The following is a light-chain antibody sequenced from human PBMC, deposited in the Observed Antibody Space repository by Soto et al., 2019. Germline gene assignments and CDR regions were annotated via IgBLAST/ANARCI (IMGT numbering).Light chain of an antibody. Sequence: DIVLTQSPGTLSLSPGERATLSCRASQTVSSSYLAWYQQKPGQAPRLLIYGASSRATGIPDRFSGSGSGTDFTLTISRLEPGDFAVYYCQQYDSSSYIFDQGTKLEIK. CDR1: QTVSSSY. CDR2: GAS. CDR3: QQYDSSSYI. V-gene: IGKV3-20*01. J-gene: IGKJ2*01.